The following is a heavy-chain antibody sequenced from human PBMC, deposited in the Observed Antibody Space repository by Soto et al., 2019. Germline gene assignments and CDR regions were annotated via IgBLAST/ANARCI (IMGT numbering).Heavy chain of an antibody. V-gene: IGHV4-39*01. D-gene: IGHD5-12*01. Sequence: SETLSLTCTVSGGSISSSSYYWGWIRQPPGKGLEWIGSIYYSGSTYYNPSLKSRVTISVDTSKNQFSLKLSSVTAANTAVYYCARGAKFFDYWGQGTLVTVSS. J-gene: IGHJ4*02. CDR3: ARGAKFFDY. CDR1: GGSISSSSYY. CDR2: IYYSGST.